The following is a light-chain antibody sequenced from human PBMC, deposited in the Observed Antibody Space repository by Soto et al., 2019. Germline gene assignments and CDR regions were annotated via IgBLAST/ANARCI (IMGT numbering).Light chain of an antibody. CDR2: DAS. V-gene: IGKV3-15*01. J-gene: IGKJ1*01. CDR1: QSVRSN. CDR3: QQYDNWPWT. Sequence: EVVMTQSPVTVSVSPGERATLSCRASQSVRSNLAWYQQKPGQAPRLLISDASTRATGIPARFSGSGSGTDFTLTISSLQSEEFAVYYCQQYDNWPWTFGQGTKVDIK.